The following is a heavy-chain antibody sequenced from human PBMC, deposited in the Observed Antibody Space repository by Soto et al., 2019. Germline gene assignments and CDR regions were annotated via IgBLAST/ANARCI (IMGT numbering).Heavy chain of an antibody. J-gene: IGHJ5*02. D-gene: IGHD6-13*01. CDR2: IIPIFGTA. CDR3: ARDSGPQGIAAAGPKYNWFDP. Sequence: SVKVSCKASGGTFSSYAISWVRQAPGQGLEWMGGIIPIFGTANYAQKFQGRVMITADESTSTAYMELSSLRSEDTAVYYCARDSGPQGIAAAGPKYNWFDPWGQGTLVTVSS. V-gene: IGHV1-69*13. CDR1: GGTFSSYA.